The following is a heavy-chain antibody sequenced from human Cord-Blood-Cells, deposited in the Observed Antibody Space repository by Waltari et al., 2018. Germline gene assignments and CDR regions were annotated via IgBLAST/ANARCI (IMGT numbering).Heavy chain of an antibody. CDR2: INHSGST. V-gene: IGHV4-34*01. CDR1: GGSFSGYY. CDR3: ARRPPPYSGSYYWFDP. D-gene: IGHD1-26*01. Sequence: QVQLQQWGAGLLKPSETLSLTCAVYGGSFSGYYWTWTRQRPGKGLEWIGEINHSGSTNYNPSLKSRVTISVDTSKNQFSLKLSSVTAADTAVYYCARRPPPYSGSYYWFDPWGQGTLVTVSS. J-gene: IGHJ5*02.